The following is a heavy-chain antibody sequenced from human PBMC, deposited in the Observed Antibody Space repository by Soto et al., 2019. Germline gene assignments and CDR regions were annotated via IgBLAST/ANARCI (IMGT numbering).Heavy chain of an antibody. CDR3: ASRERVDAFDV. CDR2: IVPIFGSI. D-gene: IGHD1-26*01. Sequence: QVQLVQSGAEVKKPGSSVKVSCKASGGTFSSYGITWVRQAPGQGLEWMGGIVPIFGSINLAQKFRGRLTITPDKSTSTVYMELRSLTSEDTAVYYCASRERVDAFDVWGQGTMVTVSS. CDR1: GGTFSSYG. V-gene: IGHV1-69*06. J-gene: IGHJ3*01.